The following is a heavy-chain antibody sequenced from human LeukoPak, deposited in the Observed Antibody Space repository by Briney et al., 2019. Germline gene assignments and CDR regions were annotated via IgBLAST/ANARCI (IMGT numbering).Heavy chain of an antibody. V-gene: IGHV3-66*01. D-gene: IGHD6-6*01. CDR3: ARGAGSSSVSSS. CDR1: GFTVTNNY. CDR2: IYISGST. J-gene: IGHJ4*02. Sequence: PGGSLRLSCAVSGFTVTNNYMNRVRQAPGKGLEWVSVIYISGSTYYAESVKGRFTISRDNSKNTLYLQMNSLRVEDTAVYYCARGAGSSSVSSSWGQGTLVTVSS.